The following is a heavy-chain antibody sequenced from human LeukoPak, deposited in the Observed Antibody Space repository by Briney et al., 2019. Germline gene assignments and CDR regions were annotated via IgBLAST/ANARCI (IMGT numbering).Heavy chain of an antibody. Sequence: PSETLSLTCTVSGGSISSYCWSWIRQPPGKGLEWIGYIYYSGSTNYNPSLKSRVTISVDTSKNQFSLKLGSVTAADTAVYYCARDPRGYDILTGYYEYYFDYWGQGTLVTVSS. J-gene: IGHJ4*02. CDR1: GGSISSYC. D-gene: IGHD3-9*01. CDR3: ARDPRGYDILTGYYEYYFDY. CDR2: IYYSGST. V-gene: IGHV4-59*01.